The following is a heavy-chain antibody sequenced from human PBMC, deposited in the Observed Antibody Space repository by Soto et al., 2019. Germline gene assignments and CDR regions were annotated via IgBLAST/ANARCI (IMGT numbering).Heavy chain of an antibody. V-gene: IGHV3-72*01. CDR1: GFTVTNYE. Sequence: PGGSLRLSCAASGFTVTNYEMSWVRQAPGKGLEWVGRIRSQAHSHTTEYAASARGRFTISRDDSKNSLYLQLNSLRTEDTAVYYCARGRNSFDFWGQGALVTVSS. CDR2: IRSQAHSHTT. CDR3: ARGRNSFDF. J-gene: IGHJ4*02.